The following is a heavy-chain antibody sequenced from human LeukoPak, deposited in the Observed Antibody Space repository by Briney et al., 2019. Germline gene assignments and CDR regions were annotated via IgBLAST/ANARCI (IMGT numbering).Heavy chain of an antibody. Sequence: ASVKVSCKASGYTFTSYGISWVRHAPGQGLEWMRWISAYNGNTNYAQKLQGRVTMTTDTSTSTAYMELRSLRSDDTAVYYCARVPYGDYPFDYWGQGTTVTVS. CDR3: ARVPYGDYPFDY. CDR2: ISAYNGNT. CDR1: GYTFTSYG. D-gene: IGHD4-17*01. J-gene: IGHJ4*02. V-gene: IGHV1-18*01.